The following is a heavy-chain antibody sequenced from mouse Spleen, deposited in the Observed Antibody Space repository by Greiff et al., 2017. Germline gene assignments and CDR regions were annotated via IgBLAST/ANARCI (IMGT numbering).Heavy chain of an antibody. CDR2: IHPNSGST. Sequence: QVQLQQPGAELVKPGASVKLSCKASGYTFTSYWMHWVKQRPGQGLEWIGMIHPNSGSTNYNEKFKSKATLTVDKSSSTAYMQLSSLTSEDSAVYYCAREGALLLRAWFAYWGQGTLVTVSA. J-gene: IGHJ3*01. CDR1: GYTFTSYW. D-gene: IGHD1-1*01. V-gene: IGHV1-64*01. CDR3: AREGALLLRAWFAY.